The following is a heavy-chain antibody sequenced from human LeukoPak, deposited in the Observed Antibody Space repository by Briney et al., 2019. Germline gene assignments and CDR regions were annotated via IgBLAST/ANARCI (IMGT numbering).Heavy chain of an antibody. CDR1: GYTFTTHS. D-gene: IGHD1-26*01. V-gene: IGHV1-69*06. Sequence: GASVKVSCKASGYTFTTHSINWLRQAPGQGLEWMGGIIPIFGTANYAQKFQGRVTMTEDTSTDTAYMELSSLRSEDTAVYYCATAVGAKGFVRFDYWGQGTLVTVSS. J-gene: IGHJ4*02. CDR3: ATAVGAKGFVRFDY. CDR2: IIPIFGTA.